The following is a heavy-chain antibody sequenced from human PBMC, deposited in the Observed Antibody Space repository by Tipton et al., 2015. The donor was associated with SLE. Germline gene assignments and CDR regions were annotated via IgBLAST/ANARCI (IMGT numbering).Heavy chain of an antibody. CDR2: INHSGST. CDR1: GGSFSGYY. Sequence: TLSLTCAVYGGSFSGYYWSWIRQPPGKELEWIGEINHSGSTNYNPSLKSRVTISVDTSKNQFSLKLSSVTAADTAVYYCARDLAAAGRSMDVWGKGTTVTVSS. V-gene: IGHV4-34*01. D-gene: IGHD6-13*01. CDR3: ARDLAAAGRSMDV. J-gene: IGHJ6*03.